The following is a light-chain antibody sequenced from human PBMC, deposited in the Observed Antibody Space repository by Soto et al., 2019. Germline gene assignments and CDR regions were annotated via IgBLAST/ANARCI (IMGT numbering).Light chain of an antibody. CDR1: KLGDKY. CDR2: RDS. Sequence: SYELTQPPSVSVSPGQTASITCSGDKLGDKYASWYQQKPGQSPVLVIYRDSKRPSGIPERFSGSNSGNTVTLTISETQAVDGADYYCQAWDSGNVVFGGGTQLTVL. J-gene: IGLJ2*01. CDR3: QAWDSGNVV. V-gene: IGLV3-1*01.